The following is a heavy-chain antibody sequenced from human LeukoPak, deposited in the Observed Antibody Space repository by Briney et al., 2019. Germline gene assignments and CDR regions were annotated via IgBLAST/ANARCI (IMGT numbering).Heavy chain of an antibody. CDR3: ASRPRRIVGAKAGDY. CDR2: ISGSGGST. V-gene: IGHV3-23*01. D-gene: IGHD1-26*01. Sequence: PGGSLRLSCAASGFTFSSYAMSWVRQAPGKGLEWVSAISGSGGSTYHADSVKGRFTISRDNSKNTLYLQMNSLRAEDTAVYYCASRPRRIVGAKAGDYWGQGTLVTVSS. J-gene: IGHJ4*02. CDR1: GFTFSSYA.